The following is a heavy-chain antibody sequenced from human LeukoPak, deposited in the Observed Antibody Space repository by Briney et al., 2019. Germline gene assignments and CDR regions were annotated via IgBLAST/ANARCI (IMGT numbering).Heavy chain of an antibody. V-gene: IGHV3-30*04. CDR2: ISYNDGNNK. Sequence: GGSLRLSCAASGFTFSSYAMHWVRQAPGEGLEWVAVISYNDGNNKFYADSVKGRFTISRDNSKNTLYLQMNSLRVEDTAVYYCAREGQDYDTLTGWVWKASDIWGQGTMVAVSS. CDR3: AREGQDYDTLTGWVWKASDI. D-gene: IGHD3-9*01. CDR1: GFTFSSYA. J-gene: IGHJ3*02.